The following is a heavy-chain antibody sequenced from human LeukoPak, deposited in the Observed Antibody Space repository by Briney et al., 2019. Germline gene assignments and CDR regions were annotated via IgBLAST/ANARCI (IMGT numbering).Heavy chain of an antibody. CDR2: ISGSAYTT. CDR1: GFTFTDFA. D-gene: IGHD2-2*01. Sequence: PGGSLTLSCAASGFTFTDFAISWVRQAPGKGLEWVSTISGSAYTTYYANSVKGRFTISRDNSKNTLYLQMHSLRAEDTAIFYCAGVYLGGYQLPHFDYWGQGALVTVSS. J-gene: IGHJ4*02. CDR3: AGVYLGGYQLPHFDY. V-gene: IGHV3-23*01.